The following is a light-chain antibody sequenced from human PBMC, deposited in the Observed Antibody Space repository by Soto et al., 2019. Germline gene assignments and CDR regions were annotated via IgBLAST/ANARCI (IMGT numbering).Light chain of an antibody. V-gene: IGLV1-40*01. J-gene: IGLJ3*02. Sequence: QAVVTQPPSVSGAPGQRVTISCTGSSSNIGAGYDVHWYQQLPGTAPKLLIYGNSXRXXXXXXXXSGSKSGTSASLALTGXXXXXXXXXXCQSYDSSLSGWVFGGGTKLTVL. CDR3: QSYDSSLSGWV. CDR2: GNS. CDR1: SSNIGAGYD.